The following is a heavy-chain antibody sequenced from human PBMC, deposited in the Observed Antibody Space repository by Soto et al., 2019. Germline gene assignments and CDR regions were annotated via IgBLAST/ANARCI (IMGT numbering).Heavy chain of an antibody. CDR3: ARAPLTCGSTSCYDYYYGMDV. D-gene: IGHD2-2*01. J-gene: IGHJ6*02. CDR1: GYSFTSYW. V-gene: IGHV5-51*01. Sequence: GEPLKISCKGSGYSFTSYWIGWVRQMPGKGLEWMGIIYPGDSDTRYSPSFQGQVTISADKSISTAYLQWSSLKASDTAMYYCARAPLTCGSTSCYDYYYGMDVWGQGTTVTVSS. CDR2: IYPGDSDT.